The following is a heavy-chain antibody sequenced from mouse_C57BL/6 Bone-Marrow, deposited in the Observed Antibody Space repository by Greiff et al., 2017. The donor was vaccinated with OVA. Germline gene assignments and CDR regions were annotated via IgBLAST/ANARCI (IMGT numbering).Heavy chain of an antibody. CDR3: TKPYPDYYAMDY. V-gene: IGHV14-4*01. J-gene: IGHJ4*01. Sequence: EVKLMESGAELVRPGASVKLSCTASGFNIKDDYMNWVKQRPEQGLEWIGWIDPENGDTEYASKFQGKATITADTSSNTAYLQLSSLTSEDTAVYYCTKPYPDYYAMDYWGQGTSVTVSS. CDR1: GFNIKDDY. CDR2: IDPENGDT.